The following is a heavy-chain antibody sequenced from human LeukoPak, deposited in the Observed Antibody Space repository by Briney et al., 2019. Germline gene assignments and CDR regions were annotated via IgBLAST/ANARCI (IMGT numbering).Heavy chain of an antibody. CDR2: INSDGSST. D-gene: IGHD2-15*01. Sequence: TGGSLRLSCAASGFTFSSYWMHCVRQAPGKGLVWVSRINSDGSSTSYADSVKGRFNMSRDNAKNTLYLQMNSLRAEDTAVYYCARGGSGLDYWGQGTLVTVSS. CDR1: GFTFSSYW. V-gene: IGHV3-74*01. CDR3: ARGGSGLDY. J-gene: IGHJ4*02.